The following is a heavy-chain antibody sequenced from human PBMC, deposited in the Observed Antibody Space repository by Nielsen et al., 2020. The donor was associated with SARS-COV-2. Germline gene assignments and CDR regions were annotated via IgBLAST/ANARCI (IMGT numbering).Heavy chain of an antibody. CDR2: IYHSGST. CDR1: GGSISSDGYY. D-gene: IGHD3-16*01. V-gene: IGHV4-31*03. Sequence: SETLSLTCTVSGGSISSDGYYWSWIRQHTGKGLEWIGYIYHSGSTSYNPSLKSRLTISVDTSQNRFFLRLNSVTSADTAVYYCARVRLHYVLLFDPWGQGTLVTVSS. CDR3: ARVRLHYVLLFDP. J-gene: IGHJ5*02.